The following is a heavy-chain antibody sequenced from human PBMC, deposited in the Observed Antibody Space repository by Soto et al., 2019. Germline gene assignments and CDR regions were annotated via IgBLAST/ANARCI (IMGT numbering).Heavy chain of an antibody. D-gene: IGHD3-3*01. V-gene: IGHV1-2*02. J-gene: IGHJ6*03. CDR2: INPHTGGT. CDR1: GYTFTANY. Sequence: ASVKVSCKSSGYTFTANYVHWVRQAPGQGLEWMGWINPHTGGTDYAQTFQGRVTMTRDTSISTAYMELRSLRSDDTAVYYCARSYNMYYDFWSGYYTGARYYYMDVWGKGTTVTVSS. CDR3: ARSYNMYYDFWSGYYTGARYYYMDV.